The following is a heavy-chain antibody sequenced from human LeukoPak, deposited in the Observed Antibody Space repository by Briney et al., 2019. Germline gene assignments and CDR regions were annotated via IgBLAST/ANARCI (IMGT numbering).Heavy chain of an antibody. V-gene: IGHV4-34*01. J-gene: IGHJ3*02. CDR3: ARGPRAFDI. CDR2: INHNGST. Sequence: NPSETLSLTCAVYGGPFRGYFWSSIRQPPGKGLELIGEINHNGSTNYNPPLKSRVTISVDTSKSQFSLKLSSVTAADTAVYYCARGPRAFDIWGQGTMVTVSS. CDR1: GGPFRGYF.